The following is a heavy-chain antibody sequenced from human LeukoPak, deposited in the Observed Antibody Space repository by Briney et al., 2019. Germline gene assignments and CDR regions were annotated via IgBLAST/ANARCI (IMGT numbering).Heavy chain of an antibody. D-gene: IGHD3-3*01. J-gene: IGHJ6*03. CDR1: GFTFSSYS. Sequence: GGSLRLSCAASGFTFSSYSMNWVRQAPGKGLEWVSYISSSSSTIYYADSVKGRFTISRDNATNSLYLQMNSLRAEDTAVYYCARGADSYYDFWSGYYSGYYMDVWGKGTTVTVSS. V-gene: IGHV3-48*04. CDR3: ARGADSYYDFWSGYYSGYYMDV. CDR2: ISSSSSTI.